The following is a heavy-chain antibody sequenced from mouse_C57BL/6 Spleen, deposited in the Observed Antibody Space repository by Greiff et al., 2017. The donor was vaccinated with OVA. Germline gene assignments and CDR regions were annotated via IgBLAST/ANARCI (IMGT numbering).Heavy chain of an antibody. Sequence: EVKLMESGPELVKPGASVKIPCKASGYTFTDYNMDWVKQSHGKSLEWIGDINPNNGGTIYNQKFKGKATLTVDKSSSTAYMELRSLTSEDTAVYYCARQEVGRVADYYAMDYWGQGTSVTVSS. V-gene: IGHV1-18*01. J-gene: IGHJ4*01. CDR3: ARQEVGRVADYYAMDY. CDR1: GYTFTDYN. CDR2: INPNNGGT. D-gene: IGHD4-1*01.